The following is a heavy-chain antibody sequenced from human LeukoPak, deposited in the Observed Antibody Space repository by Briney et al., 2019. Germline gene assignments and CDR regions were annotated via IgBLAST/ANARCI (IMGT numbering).Heavy chain of an antibody. CDR1: GFTFSSYW. CDR3: ARGITWLPDY. J-gene: IGHJ4*02. V-gene: IGHV3-23*01. CDR2: ISHSGSST. D-gene: IGHD5-12*01. Sequence: GGSLRLSCAASGFTFSSYWMHWVRQAPGKGREWVSGISHSGSSTYYADSVKGRCTISRDNSKSTLYLQMNSLRAEDTAVYYCARGITWLPDYWGQGTLVTVSS.